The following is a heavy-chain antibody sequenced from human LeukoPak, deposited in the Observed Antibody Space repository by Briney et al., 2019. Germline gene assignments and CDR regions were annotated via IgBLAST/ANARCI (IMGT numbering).Heavy chain of an antibody. CDR2: ISSSSSYI. Sequence: GGSLRLSCAASGFTFSSYSMNWVRQAPGKGLEWVSSISSSSSYIYYADSVKGRLTISRDNAKNSLYLQMNSLRAEDTAVYYCARDDDYDSSGPYYYYGMDVWGQGTTVTVSS. CDR3: ARDDDYDSSGPYYYYGMDV. D-gene: IGHD3-22*01. J-gene: IGHJ6*02. CDR1: GFTFSSYS. V-gene: IGHV3-21*01.